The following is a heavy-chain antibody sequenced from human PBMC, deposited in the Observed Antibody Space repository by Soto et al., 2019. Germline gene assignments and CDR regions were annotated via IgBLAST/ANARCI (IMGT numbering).Heavy chain of an antibody. CDR1: GYTFINFF. D-gene: IGHD2-21*01. V-gene: IGHV1-2*02. Sequence: ASVKVSCKASGYTFINFFIQWVRQAPGQGLEWMGWINPSSGDTQYVEKFQDRVTMTRDASISTAHMELRRLTNDDTAVYYCVRGLGWRDLEFWGQGTTVTVSS. CDR2: INPSSGDT. J-gene: IGHJ4*02. CDR3: VRGLGWRDLEF.